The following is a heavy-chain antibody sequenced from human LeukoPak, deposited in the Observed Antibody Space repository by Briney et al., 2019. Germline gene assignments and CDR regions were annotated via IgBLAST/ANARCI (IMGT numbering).Heavy chain of an antibody. V-gene: IGHV4-59*01. CDR2: IYYSGST. Sequence: SETLSLTCTVSGGSISSYYWSWIRQPPGKGLEWIGYIYYSGSTNYNPSLKSRVTISVDTSKNQFSLKLSSVTAADTAAYYCARLRSGSTPPPPHYYYGLDVWGQGTTVIVSS. J-gene: IGHJ6*02. CDR1: GGSISSYY. CDR3: ARLRSGSTPPPPHYYYGLDV. D-gene: IGHD1-26*01.